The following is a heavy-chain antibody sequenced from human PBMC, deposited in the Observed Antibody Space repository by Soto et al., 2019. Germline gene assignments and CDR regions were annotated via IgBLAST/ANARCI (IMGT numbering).Heavy chain of an antibody. Sequence: GGSLRLSCAASGFTFSSYAMSWVRQAPGKGLEWVSGISSSGGSTYYADSVKVRFTISRDNSKNTLFLRMNRPRVEDTAVYYCMRPAPRGRHYFYFGMDVWGQGTTVTVSS. J-gene: IGHJ6*02. CDR3: MRPAPRGRHYFYFGMDV. D-gene: IGHD3-10*01. CDR1: GFTFSSYA. V-gene: IGHV3-23*01. CDR2: ISSSGGST.